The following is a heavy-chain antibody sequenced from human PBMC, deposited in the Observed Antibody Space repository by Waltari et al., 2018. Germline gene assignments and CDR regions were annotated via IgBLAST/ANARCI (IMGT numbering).Heavy chain of an antibody. J-gene: IGHJ4*02. Sequence: EVQLVESGGGLVQPGRSLRLSCAASGFTFDDFAMHWVRQGPGKGLEWVAGINWNSGNIRYADSVKGRFTISRDNAKNSLYLQMNSLRDDDTAFYYCVKSAGGATIWLVFDDWGQGTLVTVSS. CDR1: GFTFDDFA. V-gene: IGHV3-9*01. CDR2: INWNSGNI. CDR3: VKSAGGATIWLVFDD. D-gene: IGHD3-16*01.